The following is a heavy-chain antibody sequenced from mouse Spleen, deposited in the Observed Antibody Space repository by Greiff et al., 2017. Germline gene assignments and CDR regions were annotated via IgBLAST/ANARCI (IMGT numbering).Heavy chain of an antibody. CDR3: ARGRIGYYDGSPHFDY. V-gene: IGHV1-84*01. Sequence: QVQLQQSGPELVKPGASVKISCKASGYTFTDYYINWVKQRPGQGLEWIGWIYPGSGNTKYNEKFKGKATLTVDTSSSTAYMQLSSLTSEDSSVYFCARGRIGYYDGSPHFDYWGQGTTLTVSS. CDR2: IYPGSGNT. D-gene: IGHD1-1*01. CDR1: GYTFTDYY. J-gene: IGHJ2*01.